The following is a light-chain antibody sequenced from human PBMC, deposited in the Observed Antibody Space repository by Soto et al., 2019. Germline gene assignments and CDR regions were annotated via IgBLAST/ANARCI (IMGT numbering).Light chain of an antibody. CDR3: SSYTSSSTLYV. J-gene: IGLJ1*01. CDR1: SSDVGGFNY. V-gene: IGLV2-14*01. Sequence: QSVLTQPASVSGSPGLSITISCTGTSSDVGGFNYVSWYQQHPGKAPKLMIYEVSNRPSGVSNRFSGSKSGNTASLTISGLQADDEADYYCSSYTSSSTLYVFGTGTQLTVL. CDR2: EVS.